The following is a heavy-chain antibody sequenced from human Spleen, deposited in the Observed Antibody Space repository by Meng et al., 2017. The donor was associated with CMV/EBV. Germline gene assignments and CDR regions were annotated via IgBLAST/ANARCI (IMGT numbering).Heavy chain of an antibody. D-gene: IGHD6-6*01. CDR1: GYSFTTYW. J-gene: IGHJ6*02. CDR3: ARQSADSSSMDYYHGMDV. V-gene: IGHV5-51*01. CDR2: IYPGDSDT. Sequence: GESLKISCKGSGYSFTTYWIAWVRQMPGKGLEWMGIIYPGDSDTRYSPSFQGQGTISVDKSISTAYLQWSSLKASDTAIYYCARQSADSSSMDYYHGMDVWGQGTTVTVSS.